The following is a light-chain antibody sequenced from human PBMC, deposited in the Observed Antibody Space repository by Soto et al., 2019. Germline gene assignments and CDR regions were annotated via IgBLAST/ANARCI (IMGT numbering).Light chain of an antibody. CDR2: GAS. Sequence: EIVLTQSPVTLSLSPGEIATLSCRASQSVGSSLSWYQQKPGQAPRLLFYGASNRATAIPDRFSGSGFGTDFTLTITRLEPEDFAVYYCQQYGDSPQKFGPGTKVDIK. V-gene: IGKV3-20*01. CDR3: QQYGDSPQK. J-gene: IGKJ1*01. CDR1: QSVGSS.